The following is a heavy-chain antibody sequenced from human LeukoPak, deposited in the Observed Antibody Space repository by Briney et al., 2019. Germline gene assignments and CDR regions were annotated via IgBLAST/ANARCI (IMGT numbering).Heavy chain of an antibody. Sequence: PSETLSLTCTVSGGSISSSSYYWGWIRQPPGKGLEWIGSIYYTGSTYYNLSLKSRVTISVDTSKNQFSLKLSSVTAADTAVYYCASGGGDADSFDIWGQGTMVTVSS. CDR2: IYYTGST. CDR3: ASGGGDADSFDI. V-gene: IGHV4-39*01. CDR1: GGSISSSSYY. D-gene: IGHD3-16*01. J-gene: IGHJ3*02.